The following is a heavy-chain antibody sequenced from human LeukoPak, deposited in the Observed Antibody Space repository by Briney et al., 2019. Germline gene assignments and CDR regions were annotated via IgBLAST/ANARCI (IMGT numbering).Heavy chain of an antibody. CDR3: ARALLSRGRVRLGNNWFDP. D-gene: IGHD3-16*01. CDR1: GGSFSGYY. J-gene: IGHJ5*02. CDR2: INHSGST. Sequence: SETLSLTCAVYGGSFSGYYWSWIRQPPGKGLEWIGEINHSGSTNYNPSLKSRVTISVDTSKNQFSLKLSSVTAADTAVYYRARALLSRGRVRLGNNWFDPWGQGTLVTVSS. V-gene: IGHV4-34*01.